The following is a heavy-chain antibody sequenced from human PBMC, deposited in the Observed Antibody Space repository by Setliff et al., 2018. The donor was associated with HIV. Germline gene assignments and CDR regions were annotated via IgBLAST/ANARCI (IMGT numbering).Heavy chain of an antibody. V-gene: IGHV4-39*07. CDR2: IYYSGST. CDR1: GGSISSSSYY. D-gene: IGHD6-19*01. Sequence: SETLSLTCTVSGGSISSSSYYWGWIRQPPGKGLEWIGSIYYSGSTYYSPSLRSRVTISVDRSKNQYSLRLSSVTAADTAVYYCARGYSSGWTGYFDYWGQGTLVTVSS. J-gene: IGHJ4*02. CDR3: ARGYSSGWTGYFDY.